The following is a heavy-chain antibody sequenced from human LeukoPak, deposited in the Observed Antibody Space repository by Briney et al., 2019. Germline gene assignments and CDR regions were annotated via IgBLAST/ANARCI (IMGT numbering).Heavy chain of an antibody. CDR1: GFTFSSYG. V-gene: IGHV3-30*02. CDR2: IRYDGSNK. CDR3: AKDLDGIVLIRYYYYMDV. Sequence: GGSLRLSCAASGFTFSSYGMHWVRQAPGKGLEWVAFIRYDGSNKYYADSVKGRFTISRDNSKNTLYLQMNSLRAEDTAVYYCAKDLDGIVLIRYYYYMDVWGKGTTVTVSS. J-gene: IGHJ6*03. D-gene: IGHD2-8*01.